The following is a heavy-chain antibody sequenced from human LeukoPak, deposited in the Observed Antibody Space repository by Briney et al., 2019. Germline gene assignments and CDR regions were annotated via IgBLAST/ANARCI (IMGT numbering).Heavy chain of an antibody. Sequence: GGSLRLSCAASGFTFSSYAMTWVRQAPGKGLEWVANIKQDGSEKYYVDSVKGRFTISRDNAKNSLYLQMNSLRAEDTAVYYCARSRFNAFDIWGQGTMVTVSS. CDR1: GFTFSSYA. J-gene: IGHJ3*02. CDR2: IKQDGSEK. V-gene: IGHV3-7*04. CDR3: ARSRFNAFDI. D-gene: IGHD3-10*01.